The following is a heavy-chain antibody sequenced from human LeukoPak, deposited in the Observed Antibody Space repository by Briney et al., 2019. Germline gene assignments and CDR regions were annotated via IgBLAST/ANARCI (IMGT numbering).Heavy chain of an antibody. CDR2: IYRTGST. CDR3: ARGRSNNWNSPNWFDP. V-gene: IGHV4-38-2*02. D-gene: IGHD1-7*01. CDR1: GGSISSGAY. Sequence: PSETLSLTCTVSGGSISSGAYWGWVRQPPGKGLEWIATIYRTGSTYYNPSLESRVTISIDTSKNQFSLKLNSVTAADTAVYYCARGRSNNWNSPNWFDPWGQGTLVTVSS. J-gene: IGHJ5*02.